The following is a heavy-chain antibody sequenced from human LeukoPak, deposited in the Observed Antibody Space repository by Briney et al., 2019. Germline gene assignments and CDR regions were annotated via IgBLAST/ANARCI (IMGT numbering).Heavy chain of an antibody. Sequence: GGSLRLSCAASGFTFSSYGMHWVRQAPGKGLEWVAVISYDGSNKYYADSVKGRFTISRDNSKNTLYLQMNSLRAEDTAVYYCAKDSPKLVRDDAFDIWGQRTMVTVSS. CDR1: GFTFSSYG. CDR2: ISYDGSNK. J-gene: IGHJ3*02. D-gene: IGHD3-10*01. CDR3: AKDSPKLVRDDAFDI. V-gene: IGHV3-30*18.